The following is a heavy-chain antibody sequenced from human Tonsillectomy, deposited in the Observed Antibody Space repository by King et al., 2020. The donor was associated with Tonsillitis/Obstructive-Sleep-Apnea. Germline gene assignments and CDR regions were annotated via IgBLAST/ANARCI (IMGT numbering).Heavy chain of an antibody. CDR1: GFTFSRYG. D-gene: IGHD4-11*01. J-gene: IGHJ3*02. CDR2: IVGSGDNT. V-gene: IGHV3-23*04. CDR3: AKNRLPTVTTSAFDI. Sequence: VQLVESGGSLVQPGGSLRLSCAASGFTFSRYGMSWVRQPPGKVLEWVSSIVGSGDNTNYAASVKGRFSISRDNSKNTLFLQMSSLSAEDTAVYYCAKNRLPTVTTSAFDIWGQGTMVTVSS.